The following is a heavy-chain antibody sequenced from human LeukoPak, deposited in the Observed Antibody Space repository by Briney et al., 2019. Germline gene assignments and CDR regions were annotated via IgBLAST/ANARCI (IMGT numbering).Heavy chain of an antibody. CDR2: ISSSGITI. Sequence: PGGSLRLSCAASGFTFSSYEMNWVRQAPGKGREWVAYISSSGITIYYADSVKGRFTISRDNAKNSLCLQMNSLRAEDTAVYYCARDNDYGVYFDYWGQGTLVTVSS. V-gene: IGHV3-48*03. CDR3: ARDNDYGVYFDY. D-gene: IGHD4-17*01. J-gene: IGHJ4*02. CDR1: GFTFSSYE.